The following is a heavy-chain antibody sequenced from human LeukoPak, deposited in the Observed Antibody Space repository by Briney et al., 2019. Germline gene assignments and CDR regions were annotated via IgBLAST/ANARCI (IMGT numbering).Heavy chain of an antibody. CDR2: IYYSGST. CDR3: AREYRYCSSTSCYKRYMDV. V-gene: IGHV4-30-4*08. J-gene: IGHJ6*03. CDR1: GGSISSGDYY. D-gene: IGHD2-2*02. Sequence: SETLSLTCTVSGGSISSGDYYWSWIRQPPGKGLEWIGYIYYSGSTYYNPSLESRVTISVDTSKNQFSLKLSSVTAADTAVYYCAREYRYCSSTSCYKRYMDVWGKGTTVTVSS.